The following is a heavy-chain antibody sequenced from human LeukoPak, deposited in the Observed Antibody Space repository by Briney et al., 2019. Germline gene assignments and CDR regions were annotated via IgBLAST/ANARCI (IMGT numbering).Heavy chain of an antibody. CDR3: ARDQRATDGDFDY. J-gene: IGHJ4*02. V-gene: IGHV1-46*01. Sequence: GASGKVSCKASGYTFTIYYMHWVRQAPGQGLGWMGIINPSGGSTSYAQKFQGRVTMTRDTSTSTVYMELSSLRSEDTAVYYCARDQRATDGDFDYWGQGNLVTVSS. D-gene: IGHD1-26*01. CDR1: GYTFTIYY. CDR2: INPSGGST.